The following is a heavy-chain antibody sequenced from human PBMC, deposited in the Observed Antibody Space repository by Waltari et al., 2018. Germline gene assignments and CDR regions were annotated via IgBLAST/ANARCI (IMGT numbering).Heavy chain of an antibody. Sequence: VQLQESGPGLVKPSQTLSLTCTVPGGSVASGHYHWSWIRQAAGKGLEWIGRIDAAGGTNSNPSLRSRVTISLDRSKSQFSLTLGSVTAADTAVYYCASESTQCGGDCNDSFDIWGQGTMVTVSS. V-gene: IGHV4-61*02. CDR1: GGSVASGHYH. CDR2: IDAAGGT. CDR3: ASESTQCGGDCNDSFDI. J-gene: IGHJ3*02. D-gene: IGHD2-21*02.